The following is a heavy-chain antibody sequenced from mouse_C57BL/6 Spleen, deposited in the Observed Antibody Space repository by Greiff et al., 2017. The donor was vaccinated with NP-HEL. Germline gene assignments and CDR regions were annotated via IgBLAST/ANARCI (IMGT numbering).Heavy chain of an antibody. V-gene: IGHV1-82*01. CDR1: GYAFSSSW. CDR2: IYPGDGDT. D-gene: IGHD2-4*01. J-gene: IGHJ3*01. Sequence: QVQLQQSGPELVKPGASVKISCKASGYAFSSSWMNWVKQRPGKGLEWIGRIYPGDGDTNYNGKFKGKATLTADKSSSTAYMQLSSLTSEDSAVYFCARDDSPFGYWGQGTLVTVSA. CDR3: ARDDSPFGY.